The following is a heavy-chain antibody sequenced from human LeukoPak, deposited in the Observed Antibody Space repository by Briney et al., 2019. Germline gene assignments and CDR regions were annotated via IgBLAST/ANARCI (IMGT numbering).Heavy chain of an antibody. V-gene: IGHV3-23*01. J-gene: IGHJ5*02. CDR2: ISGSGGST. CDR1: GFTFSSYA. Sequence: GGSLRLTCAASGFTFSSYAMSWVRQAPGKGLEWVSAISGSGGSTYYADSVKGRFTISRDNSKNTLYLQMNSLRAEDTAVYYCAKDLKDCSSTSCYTPYNWFDPWGQGTLVTVSS. D-gene: IGHD2-2*02. CDR3: AKDLKDCSSTSCYTPYNWFDP.